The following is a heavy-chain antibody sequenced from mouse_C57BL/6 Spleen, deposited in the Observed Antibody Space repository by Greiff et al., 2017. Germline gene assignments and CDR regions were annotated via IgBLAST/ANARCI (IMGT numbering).Heavy chain of an antibody. Sequence: VMLVESGPELVKPGASVKISCKASGYAFSSSWMNWVKQRPGKGLEWIGRIYPGDGDTNYNGKFKGKATLTADKSSSTAYMQLSSLTSEDSAVYFCAREKGYASYYFDYWGQGTTLTVSS. CDR1: GYAFSSSW. CDR3: AREKGYASYYFDY. CDR2: IYPGDGDT. J-gene: IGHJ2*01. D-gene: IGHD3-2*02. V-gene: IGHV1-82*01.